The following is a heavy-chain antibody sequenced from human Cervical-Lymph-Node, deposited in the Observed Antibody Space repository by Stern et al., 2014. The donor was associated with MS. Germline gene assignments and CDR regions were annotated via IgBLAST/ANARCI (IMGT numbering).Heavy chain of an antibody. CDR1: GFTFSSYG. CDR2: ISYDGNHK. V-gene: IGHV3-30*03. J-gene: IGHJ4*02. CDR3: ARDYEDTSMLFDH. D-gene: IGHD2-8*01. Sequence: VQLVESGGAVVQPGRSLRLSCAASGFTFSSYGMHWVRQAPGKGLEWVTVISYDGNHKYYAASVKGRFTIARDNSKNTLDLQMNSVTPDGTAIYYCARDYEDTSMLFDHWGQGTLVTVSS.